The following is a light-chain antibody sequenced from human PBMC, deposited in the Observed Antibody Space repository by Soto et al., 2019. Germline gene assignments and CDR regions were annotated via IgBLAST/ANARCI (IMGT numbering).Light chain of an antibody. J-gene: IGKJ1*01. CDR2: DAS. CDR3: QLPKT. V-gene: IGKV3-20*01. Sequence: EIVLTQSPSTLSLSPGERATLSCRASQSVSSSYLAWYQQKPGQAPRLLIYDASSRATGIPDRFSGSGSGTDFTLTISRLEPEDFAVYYCQLPKTFGQGTKV. CDR1: QSVSSSY.